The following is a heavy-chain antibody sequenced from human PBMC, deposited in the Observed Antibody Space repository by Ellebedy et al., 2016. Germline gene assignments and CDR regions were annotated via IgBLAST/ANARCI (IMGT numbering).Heavy chain of an antibody. CDR1: GYTFTGYY. D-gene: IGHD6-19*01. Sequence: ASVKVSCXASGYTFTGYYMHWVRQAPGQGLEWMGWINSGGTKYAQKFQGRVTMTRDTSISTAYMELSRLRSDDTAVYYCARESDSSGWYPGDYWGQGTLVTVSS. CDR3: ARESDSSGWYPGDY. J-gene: IGHJ4*02. V-gene: IGHV1-2*02. CDR2: INSGGT.